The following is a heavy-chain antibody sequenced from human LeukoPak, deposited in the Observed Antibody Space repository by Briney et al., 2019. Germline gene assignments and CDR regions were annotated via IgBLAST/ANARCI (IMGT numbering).Heavy chain of an antibody. CDR1: GFTFSSYS. D-gene: IGHD6-19*01. V-gene: IGHV3-21*01. CDR3: ARDLAVAHDAFDI. J-gene: IGHJ3*02. Sequence: GGSLRLSCAASGFTFSSYSMNWVRQAPGKGLEWVSSISSSSSYIYYADSVKGRFTISRDNAKNTLYLQMNSLRAEDTAVYYCARDLAVAHDAFDIWGQGTMVTVSS. CDR2: ISSSSSYI.